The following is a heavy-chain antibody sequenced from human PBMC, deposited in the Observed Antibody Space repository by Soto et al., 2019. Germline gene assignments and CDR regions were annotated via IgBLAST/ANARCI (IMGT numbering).Heavy chain of an antibody. Sequence: GASVKVSCKASGGTCSSYAISWVRQAPGQGLEWMGGIIPIFGTATYAQKFQGRVTITADESTSTAYMELSSLRSEDTAVYYWSRDPPEVIVPAAIAPLRTYYYSRMDVWGQGTTVTVSS. V-gene: IGHV1-69*13. CDR3: SRDPPEVIVPAAIAPLRTYYYSRMDV. CDR2: IIPIFGTA. D-gene: IGHD2-2*01. J-gene: IGHJ6*02. CDR1: GGTCSSYA.